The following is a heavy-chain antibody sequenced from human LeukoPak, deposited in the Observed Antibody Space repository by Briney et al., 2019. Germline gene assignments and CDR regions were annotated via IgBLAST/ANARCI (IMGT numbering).Heavy chain of an antibody. Sequence: SETLSLTCTVSGGSINNYYWSWIRQPPGKGLEWIGYIYYSGSTNYNPSLKSRVTISVDTSKNQFSLKLSSVTAADTAVYCARGALVPAAIFRAFDIWGQGTMVTVSS. V-gene: IGHV4-59*01. J-gene: IGHJ3*02. CDR3: ARGALVPAAIFRAFDI. CDR2: IYYSGST. CDR1: GGSINNYY. D-gene: IGHD2-2*01.